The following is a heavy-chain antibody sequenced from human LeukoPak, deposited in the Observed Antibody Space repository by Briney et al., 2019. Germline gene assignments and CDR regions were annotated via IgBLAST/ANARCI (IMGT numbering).Heavy chain of an antibody. D-gene: IGHD3-22*01. CDR1: GFTFSSFD. CDR3: TSYYYDDNYFYYMDV. V-gene: IGHV3-23*01. J-gene: IGHJ6*03. Sequence: GGSLRLSCAASGFTFSSFDMSWVRQAPGEGLEWVSAISGSGGSTYNADSVKGRFTISRDNSKNTMYLQMNSLRAEDTAVYHCTSYYYDDNYFYYMDVWGTGTTVTVSS. CDR2: ISGSGGST.